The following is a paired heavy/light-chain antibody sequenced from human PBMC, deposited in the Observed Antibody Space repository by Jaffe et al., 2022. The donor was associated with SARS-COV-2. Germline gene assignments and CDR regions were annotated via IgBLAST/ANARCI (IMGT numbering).Heavy chain of an antibody. CDR3: ATVPPAHNSGSLDS. V-gene: IGHV3-15*01. CDR1: GFSIKNAW. CDR2: IKSIADGAVI. J-gene: IGHJ4*02. D-gene: IGHD6-19*01. Sequence: EVQLVESGGGLVNPGGSLRLSCTVSGFSIKNAWMSWVRQAPGKGLEWVGRIKSIADGAVIDYVAPVKGRFTVSRDDSKNTLYLQMNSLLTEDTAMYYCATVPPAHNSGSLDSWGQGTLVTVSS.
Light chain of an antibody. V-gene: IGKV1-17*01. CDR3: LQHNSSPWT. CDR2: AAS. CDR1: EGIRNA. Sequence: DIQMTQSPSSLSASVGDRVTVTCRASEGIRNALGWYQQKPGKAPKRLIYAASSLESGVPSRFSGSGSGTEFTLTISSLQPEDFATYYCLQHNSSPWTFGHGTKVEVK. J-gene: IGKJ1*01.